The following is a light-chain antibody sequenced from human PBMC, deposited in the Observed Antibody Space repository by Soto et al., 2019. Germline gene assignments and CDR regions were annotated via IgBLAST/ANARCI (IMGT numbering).Light chain of an antibody. Sequence: QSALTQPASVSGSPGQSITISCTGTSSDIGLHNFVSWHQQHPGKAPTFIIYGVSNRPSGVSNRFSAPKSGNTASLTISGLQADDEADYYCSSYTSTFTWVFGGGTKLTVL. J-gene: IGLJ3*02. CDR3: SSYTSTFTWV. V-gene: IGLV2-14*01. CDR2: GVS. CDR1: SSDIGLHNF.